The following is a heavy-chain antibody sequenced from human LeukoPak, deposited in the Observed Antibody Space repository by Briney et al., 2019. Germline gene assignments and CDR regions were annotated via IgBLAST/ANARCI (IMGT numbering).Heavy chain of an antibody. CDR2: INQDGSQK. J-gene: IGHJ6*02. V-gene: IGHV3-7*01. CDR3: ARGHYGMDV. Sequence: PGGSLRLSCAASGFTVNSNYMSWVRQAPGKGLEWVANINQDGSQKYYVVSVKGRFTISRDNAKNSVYLQMNSLRDEDTAVYYCARGHYGMDVWGQGTTV. CDR1: GFTVNSNY.